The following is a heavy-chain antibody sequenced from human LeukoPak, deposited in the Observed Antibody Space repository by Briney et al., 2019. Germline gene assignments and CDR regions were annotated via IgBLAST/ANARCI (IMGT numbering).Heavy chain of an antibody. CDR3: AREPTAAAGNLDY. Sequence: GGSLRLSCAASGFSFSNHGMIWVGQAPGEGREGVANIKKDGSEKSYVDSVKGRFTISRDNAKNSLYLQMSSLGAEDTAVYYCAREPTAAAGNLDYWGQGTLVTVSS. D-gene: IGHD6-13*01. V-gene: IGHV3-7*03. J-gene: IGHJ4*02. CDR1: GFSFSNHG. CDR2: IKKDGSEK.